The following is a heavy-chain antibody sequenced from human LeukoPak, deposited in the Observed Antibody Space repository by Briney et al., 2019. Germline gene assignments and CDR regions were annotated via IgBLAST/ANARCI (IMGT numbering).Heavy chain of an antibody. CDR3: ARAPYGDLDY. J-gene: IGHJ4*02. Sequence: GASVKVSCRASGYTFTSYGISWVRRAPGQGLEWMGWISVYNGNTNYAQKFQGRVTMITDTSTSTAYMELRSLRSDDTAVYYCARAPYGDLDYWGQGTLVTVSS. CDR1: GYTFTSYG. V-gene: IGHV1-18*01. D-gene: IGHD4-17*01. CDR2: ISVYNGNT.